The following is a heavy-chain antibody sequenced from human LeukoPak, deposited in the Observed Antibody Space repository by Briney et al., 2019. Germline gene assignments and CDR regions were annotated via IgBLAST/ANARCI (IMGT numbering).Heavy chain of an antibody. V-gene: IGHV1-46*01. CDR1: GYTFTGSY. CDR3: ARDRASGSYQVSFCYDLDV. J-gene: IGHJ6*02. CDR2: INPSGGST. Sequence: ASVKVSCKASGYTFTGSYMHWVRQAPGQGLEWMGVINPSGGSTTYAQNFQGRVTMTTDTSTSTVYMELSSLRSEDTAVYYCARDRASGSYQVSFCYDLDVWGLGTTVTVSS. D-gene: IGHD3-10*01.